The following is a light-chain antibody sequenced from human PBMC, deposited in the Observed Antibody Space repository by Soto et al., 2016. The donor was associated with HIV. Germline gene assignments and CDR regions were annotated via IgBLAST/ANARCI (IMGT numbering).Light chain of an antibody. CDR2: QDN. V-gene: IGLV3-1*01. J-gene: IGLJ1*01. CDR1: KLGDKY. Sequence: SYELTQPPSVSVSPGQAASITCSGDKLGDKYVCWYQQKPGQSPVLVIYQDNKRPSGIPERFSGSNSGNTATLTISGTQAMDEADYYCQAWDSSTGVFGTGTNVTVL. CDR3: QAWDSSTGV.